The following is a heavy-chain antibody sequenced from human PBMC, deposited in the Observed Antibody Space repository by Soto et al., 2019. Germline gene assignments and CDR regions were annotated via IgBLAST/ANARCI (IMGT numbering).Heavy chain of an antibody. CDR1: GFPFSNHA. V-gene: IGHV3-64D*06. CDR3: VTWGGIEARNLDH. CDR2: INYNGGTT. J-gene: IGHJ4*02. Sequence: GGSLRLSCSASGFPFSNHAMHWVRQAPGKGLEYVSAINYNGGTTYYVDSVKGRFTISRDNSKDTLYLQMSSLKVEDTAMYHCVTWGGIEARNLDHWGQGTLVTVSS. D-gene: IGHD6-6*01.